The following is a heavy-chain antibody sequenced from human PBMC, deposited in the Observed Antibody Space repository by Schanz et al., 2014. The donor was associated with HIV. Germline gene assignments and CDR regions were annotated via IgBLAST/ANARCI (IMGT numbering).Heavy chain of an antibody. V-gene: IGHV3-30*18. D-gene: IGHD3-22*01. CDR3: AKDRNQYDSRYIGKGNYYYYYGMDV. CDR2: ISYDGTNK. Sequence: QVQLAESGGGVVQPGRSLRLSCVASGFTFDSYGIHWVRQAPGKGLEWVAVISYDGTNKKFADSVKGRFTISRDNSKNTVYLQAKSLRPEDTAVYYCAKDRNQYDSRYIGKGNYYYYYGMDVWGQGTTVTVSS. CDR1: GFTFDSYG. J-gene: IGHJ6*02.